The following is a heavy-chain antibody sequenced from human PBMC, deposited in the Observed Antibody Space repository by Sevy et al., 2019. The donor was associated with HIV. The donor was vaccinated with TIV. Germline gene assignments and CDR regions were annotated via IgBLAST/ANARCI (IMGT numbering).Heavy chain of an antibody. CDR1: GYTFTGYY. Sequence: ASVKVSCKASGYTFTGYYMHWVRQAPGQGLEWMGWIYPNSGGTNYAQKFQGRVTMTRDTSISTAYRDVSRLGSDDTAVYYCAGELDQLLPEGFDYWGQGTLVTVSS. J-gene: IGHJ4*02. CDR3: AGELDQLLPEGFDY. D-gene: IGHD2-2*01. V-gene: IGHV1-2*02. CDR2: IYPNSGGT.